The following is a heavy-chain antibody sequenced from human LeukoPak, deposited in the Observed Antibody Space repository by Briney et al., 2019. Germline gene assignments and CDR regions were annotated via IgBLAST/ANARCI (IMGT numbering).Heavy chain of an antibody. J-gene: IGHJ4*02. CDR2: ISYDGSNK. V-gene: IGHV3-30*03. CDR1: GFTFSSYG. Sequence: GGSLRLSCAASGFTFSSYGMHWVRQAPGKGLEWVAVISYDGSNKYYADSVKGRFTISGDDSENTLYLQMNSLRAEDTAVYYCASGVLGGGGDYWGQGTLVTVSS. D-gene: IGHD2-15*01. CDR3: ASGVLGGGGDY.